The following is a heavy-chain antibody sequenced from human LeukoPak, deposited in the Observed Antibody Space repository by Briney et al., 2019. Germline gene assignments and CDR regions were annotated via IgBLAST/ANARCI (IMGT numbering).Heavy chain of an antibody. J-gene: IGHJ4*02. CDR2: ISGSGDDT. V-gene: IGHV3-23*01. CDR1: GFTFSSYA. D-gene: IGHD2-15*01. CDR3: VKGGDIVVPNRGADY. Sequence: GGSLRLSCAASGFTFSSYAMSWVRQVPGTGLEWVSAISGSGDDTYYADSVKGRFTISRDNSKNTLYLQMNSLRAEDTAVYYCVKGGDIVVPNRGADYWGQGTLVTVSS.